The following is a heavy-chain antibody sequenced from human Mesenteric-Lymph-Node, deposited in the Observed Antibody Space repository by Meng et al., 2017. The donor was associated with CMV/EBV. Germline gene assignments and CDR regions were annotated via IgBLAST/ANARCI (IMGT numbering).Heavy chain of an antibody. Sequence: GGSLRLSCAASGFTFSSYEMNWVRQAPGKGLEWVSYISSNGSTIYYADSVKGRFTISRDNAKNSLYLQMNSLRAEDTAVYYCARDGGRYSSSWTDYYYYYGLDVWGQGTTVTVSS. CDR3: ARDGGRYSSSWTDYYYYYGLDV. CDR1: GFTFSSYE. CDR2: ISSNGSTI. J-gene: IGHJ6*02. V-gene: IGHV3-48*03. D-gene: IGHD6-13*01.